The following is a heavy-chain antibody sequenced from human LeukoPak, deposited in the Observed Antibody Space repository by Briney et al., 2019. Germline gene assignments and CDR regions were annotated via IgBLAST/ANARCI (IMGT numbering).Heavy chain of an antibody. Sequence: PSETLSLTCTVYGGSISSSSYYWGWIRQPPGKGLEWIGCIYYSGSTYYNPSLKSRVTISVDTSKNQFSLKLSSVTAADTAVYYCARTGNSNYGGDYWGQGTLVTVSS. CDR2: IYYSGST. D-gene: IGHD4-11*01. CDR3: ARTGNSNYGGDY. V-gene: IGHV4-39*01. J-gene: IGHJ4*02. CDR1: GGSISSSSYY.